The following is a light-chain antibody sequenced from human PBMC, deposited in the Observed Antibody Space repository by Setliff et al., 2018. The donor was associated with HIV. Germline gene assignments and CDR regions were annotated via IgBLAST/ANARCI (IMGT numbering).Light chain of an antibody. Sequence: QSVLTQPPSASGPPGQRVSISCSGSSSNIGTNTVNCYQQLRGTAPKLLIYSNNQRPSVVPDRFSGSKSGTTASLAIRGLQSEDEAAYFCAAWDASLNDYVFGTGTKVTVL. V-gene: IGLV1-44*01. CDR2: SNN. CDR3: AAWDASLNDYV. J-gene: IGLJ1*01. CDR1: SSNIGTNT.